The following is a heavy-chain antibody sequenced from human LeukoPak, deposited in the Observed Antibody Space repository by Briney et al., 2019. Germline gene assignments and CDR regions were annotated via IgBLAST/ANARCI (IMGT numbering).Heavy chain of an antibody. D-gene: IGHD3-10*01. CDR2: IKQDGSEK. Sequence: GVSLRLSCAASGFTFSSYWMSWVRQAPGKGLEWVANIKQDGSEKYYVDSVKGRFTISRDNAKNSLYLQMNSLRAEDTAVYYCARDLMRIYGSGGLDYWGQGTLVTVSS. CDR3: ARDLMRIYGSGGLDY. J-gene: IGHJ4*02. CDR1: GFTFSSYW. V-gene: IGHV3-7*01.